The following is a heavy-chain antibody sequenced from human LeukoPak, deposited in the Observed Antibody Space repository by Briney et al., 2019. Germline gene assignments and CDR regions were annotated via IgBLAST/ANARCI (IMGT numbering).Heavy chain of an antibody. Sequence: SSETLSLTCTVSGGSISGSSYYWGWIRQPPGKGLEWIGSIYYSGSTYYKPSLKSRVTMSVDTSKNQFTLKLSSVTAADTAVYYCARPQRYSNYALDYWGQGTLVTVSS. CDR1: GGSISGSSYY. CDR3: ARPQRYSNYALDY. V-gene: IGHV4-39*01. D-gene: IGHD4-11*01. J-gene: IGHJ4*02. CDR2: IYYSGST.